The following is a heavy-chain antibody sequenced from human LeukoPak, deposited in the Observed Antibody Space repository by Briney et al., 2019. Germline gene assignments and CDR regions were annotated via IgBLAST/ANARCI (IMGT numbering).Heavy chain of an antibody. Sequence: GGSLRLSCATSGFTFSRHAMHWVRQAPGKGLEWVAVISYGGSNKYYADSVKGRFTISRDNSKNTLYLQMNSLRAEDTAVYYCAKRVGYCSSTSCSKPYDAFDIWGQGTMVTVSS. CDR3: AKRVGYCSSTSCSKPYDAFDI. CDR1: GFTFSRHA. J-gene: IGHJ3*02. V-gene: IGHV3-30-3*02. CDR2: ISYGGSNK. D-gene: IGHD2-2*03.